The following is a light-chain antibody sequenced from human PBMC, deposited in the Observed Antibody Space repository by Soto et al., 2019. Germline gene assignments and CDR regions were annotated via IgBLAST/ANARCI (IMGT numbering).Light chain of an antibody. CDR3: QQYDNRPYT. Sequence: EIVMTQSPATLSVSPGERATLSCRANQSVGSNLAWYHQKPGQAPRLLIFDASTRATGVPGRFSGSVSGTEFTLTITSLQSEDFAVYYCQQYDNRPYTFGQGTKLEIK. V-gene: IGKV3-15*01. J-gene: IGKJ2*01. CDR1: QSVGSN. CDR2: DAS.